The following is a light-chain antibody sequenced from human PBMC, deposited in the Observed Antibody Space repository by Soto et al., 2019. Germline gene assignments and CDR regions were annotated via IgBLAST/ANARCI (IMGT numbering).Light chain of an antibody. CDR3: QSYDTSLSGSWV. CDR1: SSNIGAGFD. J-gene: IGLJ3*02. Sequence: QAVLTQPPSVSGAPGQRVTISCTGSSSNIGAGFDVHWYHQIAGIAPKLLIYGNSNRPSGVPDRFSGSKSGTSASLAINGIQAEDEAHYYCQSYDTSLSGSWVFGGGTQLTVL. V-gene: IGLV1-40*01. CDR2: GNS.